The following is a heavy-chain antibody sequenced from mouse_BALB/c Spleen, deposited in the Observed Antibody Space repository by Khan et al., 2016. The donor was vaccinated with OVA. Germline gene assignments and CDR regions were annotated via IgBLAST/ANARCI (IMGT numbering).Heavy chain of an antibody. J-gene: IGHJ2*01. CDR1: GYIFTNYW. D-gene: IGHD3-2*02. V-gene: IGHV1-76*01. CDR3: AREEALYYFDY. Sequence: QVQLQQPGAELVRPGASVKLSCKTSGYIFTNYWIHWVKQRSGQGLEWIARIYPGTDNTYYNEKLKDKATLTADQSSRTAYMQLSSLKSEDSAVYFGAREEALYYFDYWGQGTTLTVSS. CDR2: IYPGTDNT.